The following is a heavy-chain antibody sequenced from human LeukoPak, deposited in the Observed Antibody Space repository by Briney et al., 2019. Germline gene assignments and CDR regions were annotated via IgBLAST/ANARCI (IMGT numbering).Heavy chain of an antibody. CDR3: ARAVSPGYCSSTSCLNWFDP. CDR2: IYWNDDK. D-gene: IGHD2-2*01. CDR1: GFSLSTSGVG. V-gene: IGHV2-5*01. Sequence: SGPTLLKPTQTLTLTCTFSGFSLSTSGVGVGWIRQPPGKALEWLALIYWNDDKRYSPALKSRLTITKDTSKNQVVLTMTNMDPVDTATYYCARAVSPGYCSSTSCLNWFDPWGQGTLVTVSS. J-gene: IGHJ5*02.